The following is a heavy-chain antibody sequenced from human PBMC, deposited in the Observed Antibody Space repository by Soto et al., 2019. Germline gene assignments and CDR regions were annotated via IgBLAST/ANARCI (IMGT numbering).Heavy chain of an antibody. V-gene: IGHV3-48*02. J-gene: IGHJ3*02. CDR2: ISSSSSTI. CDR3: ARKRRHPGIAAAGKAFDI. D-gene: IGHD6-13*01. CDR1: GFTFSSYS. Sequence: EVQLVESGGGLVQPGGSLRLSCAASGFTFSSYSMNWVRQAPGKGLEWVSYISSSSSTIYYADSVKGRFTIARDNAKNSPYLQMNSLRDEDTAVYYCARKRRHPGIAAAGKAFDIWGQGTMVTFSS.